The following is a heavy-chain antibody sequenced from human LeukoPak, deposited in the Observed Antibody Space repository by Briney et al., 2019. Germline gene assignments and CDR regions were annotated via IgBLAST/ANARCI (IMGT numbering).Heavy chain of an antibody. V-gene: IGHV3-30*02. J-gene: IGHJ4*02. CDR2: IRYDASNK. CDR3: AKTHYYPQSLQGGEPYYFDC. Sequence: PGGSLRLSRAASGFTFSSYGMHWFRKAPGKGLEWVAFIRYDASNKYYADSVKGRFTISRDNSKNTLYLQMNSLRAEDTAVYYCAKTHYYPQSLQGGEPYYFDCWGQGTLVTVSS. D-gene: IGHD3-22*01. CDR1: GFTFSSYG.